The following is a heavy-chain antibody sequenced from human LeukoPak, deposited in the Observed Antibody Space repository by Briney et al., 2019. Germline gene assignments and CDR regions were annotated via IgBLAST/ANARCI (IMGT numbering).Heavy chain of an antibody. CDR3: AKGTGIVGATSDAFDI. D-gene: IGHD1-26*01. CDR2: ISGSGGST. J-gene: IGHJ3*02. Sequence: GGSLRLSCAAYGFTFSSYAMSWVRQAQGKGLEWVSAISGSGGSTYYADSVKGRFTISRDNSKNTLYLQMNSLRAEDTAVYYCAKGTGIVGATSDAFDIWGQGTMVTVSS. V-gene: IGHV3-23*01. CDR1: GFTFSSYA.